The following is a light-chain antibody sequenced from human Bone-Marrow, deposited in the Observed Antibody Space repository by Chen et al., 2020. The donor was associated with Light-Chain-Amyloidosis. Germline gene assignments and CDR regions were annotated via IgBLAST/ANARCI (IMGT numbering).Light chain of an antibody. CDR2: EVT. J-gene: IGLJ3*02. V-gene: IGLV2-23*02. Sequence: QSALTQPASVSGSPGQSITISCPGTSSNVGSYNLVSWYQQHPGKVPKLMIYEVTKRPSGVSDRFSGSKSGNTASLTISGLQAEDEADYYCCSYRGSNTWVFGGGTKLTVL. CDR3: CSYRGSNTWV. CDR1: SSNVGSYNL.